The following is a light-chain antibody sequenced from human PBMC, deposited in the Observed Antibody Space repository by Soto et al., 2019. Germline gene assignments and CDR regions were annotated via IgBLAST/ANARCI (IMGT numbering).Light chain of an antibody. CDR2: RNN. CDR3: ATWDDSLNGFDV. Sequence: VLTQPPSASGTPGQGVTISCSGSTSNIGSNYVYWYQQLPGTAPNLLIYRNNQRPSGVPDRFSGSKSGTSASLAISGLWSDDEADYFCATWDDSLNGFDVFGTGTKVTVL. J-gene: IGLJ1*01. V-gene: IGLV1-47*03. CDR1: TSNIGSNY.